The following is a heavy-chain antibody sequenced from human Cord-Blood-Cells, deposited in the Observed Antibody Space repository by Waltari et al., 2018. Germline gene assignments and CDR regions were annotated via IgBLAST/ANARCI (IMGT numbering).Heavy chain of an antibody. V-gene: IGHV3-30-3*01. D-gene: IGHD3-3*01. Sequence: QVQLVESGGGVVQPGRSLRLSCAASGFTFSSYAMHWVRQAPGKGLEWVAVISYDGSNKYYADSVKGRFTISRDNSKNTLYLQMSSLRAEDTAVYYCARFWRYAFDIWGQGTMVTVSS. CDR2: ISYDGSNK. J-gene: IGHJ3*02. CDR1: GFTFSSYA. CDR3: ARFWRYAFDI.